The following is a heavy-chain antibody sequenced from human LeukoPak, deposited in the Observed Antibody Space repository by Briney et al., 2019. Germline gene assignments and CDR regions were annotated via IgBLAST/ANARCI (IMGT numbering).Heavy chain of an antibody. Sequence: PGGSLRLSCAASGFTFSSYWMHWVRQAPGRGLVWVSRINSDGSSTSYADSVKGRFTISRDNAKNTLYLQMNSLRAVDTAVYYCARGYYDILTGYPRFDYWGQGTLVTVSS. D-gene: IGHD3-9*01. CDR1: GFTFSSYW. CDR2: INSDGSST. V-gene: IGHV3-74*01. CDR3: ARGYYDILTGYPRFDY. J-gene: IGHJ4*02.